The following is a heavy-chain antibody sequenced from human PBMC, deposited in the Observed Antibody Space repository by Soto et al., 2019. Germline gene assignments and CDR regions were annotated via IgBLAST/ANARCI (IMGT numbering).Heavy chain of an antibody. D-gene: IGHD3-22*01. J-gene: IGHJ4*02. V-gene: IGHV2-5*02. CDR3: AHTPYYYGSSGYFDS. CDR1: GFSLSTSGVR. CDR2: IDWDDDK. Sequence: QITLKESGPTLVKPTQTLTLTCTFSGFSLSTSGVRVGWIRQPPGKALEWLALIDWDDDKRCSPSLKSRLTTTRDTSKTPVVLTMTNMDPVDTATYYCAHTPYYYGSSGYFDSWGQGTLVTVSS.